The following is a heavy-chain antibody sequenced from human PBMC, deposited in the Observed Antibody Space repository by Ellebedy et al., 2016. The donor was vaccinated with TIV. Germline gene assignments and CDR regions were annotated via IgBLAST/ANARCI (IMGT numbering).Heavy chain of an antibody. CDR3: AREGGSSGRAGYFDY. V-gene: IGHV3-30-3*01. Sequence: GESLKISCAASGFSFSHYPMHWVRQAPGKGLEWVAVMAPDASDKPFADSMKGRFTFSRDNSKNTMYLQMDSLRPEDTAVYWCAREGGSSGRAGYFDYWGQGTLVTVSS. CDR2: MAPDASDK. CDR1: GFSFSHYP. D-gene: IGHD6-19*01. J-gene: IGHJ4*02.